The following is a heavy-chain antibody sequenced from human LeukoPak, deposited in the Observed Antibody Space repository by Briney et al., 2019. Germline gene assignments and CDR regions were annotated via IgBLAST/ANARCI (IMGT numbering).Heavy chain of an antibody. CDR3: ARDRSAAPADY. J-gene: IGHJ4*02. D-gene: IGHD6-13*01. CDR2: IYYSGST. Sequence: SETLSLTCTVCGGSISSSSYYWGWIRQPPGKGLEWIGSIYYSGSTNYNPSLKSRVTISVDTSKNQFSLKLTSVTAADTAVYYCARDRSAAPADYWGQGTLVTVSS. CDR1: GGSISSSSYY. V-gene: IGHV4-39*07.